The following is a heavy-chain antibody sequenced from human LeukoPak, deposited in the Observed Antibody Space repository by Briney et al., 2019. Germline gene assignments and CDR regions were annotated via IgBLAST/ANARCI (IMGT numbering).Heavy chain of an antibody. CDR1: GYTLTELS. CDR3: ARTYYDFWSGYYLIGPPYYYYGMDV. V-gene: IGHV1-24*01. CDR2: FDPEDGET. J-gene: IGHJ6*02. Sequence: ASVKVSCKVSGYTLTELSMHWVRQAPGKGLEWMGGFDPEDGETIYAQKFQGRVTMTRNTSISTAYMELSSLRSEDTAVYYCARTYYDFWSGYYLIGPPYYYYGMDVWGQGTTVTVSS. D-gene: IGHD3-3*01.